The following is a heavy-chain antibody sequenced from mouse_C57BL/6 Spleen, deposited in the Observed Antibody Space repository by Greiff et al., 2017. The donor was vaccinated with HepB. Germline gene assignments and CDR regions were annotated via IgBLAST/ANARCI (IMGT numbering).Heavy chain of an antibody. J-gene: IGHJ4*01. CDR3: ARRDYYGSSPYYAMDY. D-gene: IGHD1-1*01. Sequence: QVQLQQPGAELVKPGASVKLSCKASGYTFTSYWMHWVKQRPGRGLEWIGRIDPNSGGTKYNEKFKSKATLTVDKPSSTAYMQLSSLPSEDSAVYYCARRDYYGSSPYYAMDYWGQGTSVTVSS. V-gene: IGHV1-72*01. CDR2: IDPNSGGT. CDR1: GYTFTSYW.